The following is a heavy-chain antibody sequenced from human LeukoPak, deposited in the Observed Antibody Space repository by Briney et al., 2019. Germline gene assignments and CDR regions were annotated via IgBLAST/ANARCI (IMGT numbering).Heavy chain of an antibody. J-gene: IGHJ4*02. Sequence: GGSLRLSCAASGVSFNSHGMHWVRQAPGKGLEWVAVIWYDGSNTYHADSVKGRFTISRDNTKNVLYLEMNSLRADDTAVCYCARARNNYDRSGFSALDYWGQGTLVTVSS. CDR2: IWYDGSNT. D-gene: IGHD3-22*01. CDR1: GVSFNSHG. CDR3: ARARNNYDRSGFSALDY. V-gene: IGHV3-33*01.